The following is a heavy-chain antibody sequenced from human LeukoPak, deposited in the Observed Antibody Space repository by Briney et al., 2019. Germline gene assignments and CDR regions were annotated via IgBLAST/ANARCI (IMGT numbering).Heavy chain of an antibody. CDR2: INHSGST. D-gene: IGHD6-19*01. Sequence: SETLSLTCAVYGGSFSGYYWSWIRQPPGKGLEWIGEINHSGSTNYNPSLKSRVTISVDTSKNQFSLKLSSVTAADTAVYYCARSLSSGWYNWFDPWGQGTLVTVSS. CDR3: ARSLSSGWYNWFDP. V-gene: IGHV4-34*01. J-gene: IGHJ5*02. CDR1: GGSFSGYY.